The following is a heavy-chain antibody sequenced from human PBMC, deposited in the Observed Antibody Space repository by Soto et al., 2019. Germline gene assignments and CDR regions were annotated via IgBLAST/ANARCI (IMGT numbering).Heavy chain of an antibody. D-gene: IGHD3-22*01. CDR1: GYTFTSYG. CDR3: ARDLYYYDSSGYPIYFDY. J-gene: IGHJ4*02. Sequence: QVQLVQSGAEVKKPGASVKVSCKASGYTFTSYGISWVRQAPGQGLEWMGWISAYNGNTNYAQKLRGRVTMTTDTSTSTAYMELRSLRSDDTAVYYCARDLYYYDSSGYPIYFDYWGQGTLVTVSS. CDR2: ISAYNGNT. V-gene: IGHV1-18*01.